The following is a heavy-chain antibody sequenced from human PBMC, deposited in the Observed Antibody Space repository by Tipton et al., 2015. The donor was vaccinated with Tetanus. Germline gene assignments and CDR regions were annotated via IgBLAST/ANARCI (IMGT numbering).Heavy chain of an antibody. CDR2: ISAYNGNT. CDR3: GGDSRGGWRRYYGRDV. D-gene: IGHD6-19*01. Sequence: QLVQSGAEVKKPGASVKVSCKASGYTFSSYGISWVRQAPGQGLEWTGWISAYNGNTNYAQKLHGRVTMTTDPSTSTAYMELMSLRSGGPAVYFWGGDSRGGWRRYYGRDVGAQGTAVTVSS. J-gene: IGHJ6*02. CDR1: GYTFSSYG. V-gene: IGHV1-18*01.